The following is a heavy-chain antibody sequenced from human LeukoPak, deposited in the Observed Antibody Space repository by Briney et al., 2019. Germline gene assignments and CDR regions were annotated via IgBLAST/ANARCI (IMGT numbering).Heavy chain of an antibody. Sequence: GASVEVSCKASGYTFTGYYMHWVRQAPGQGLEWMGWINPNSGGTNYAQKFQGRVTMTRDTSISTAYMELSRLRSDDTAVYYCARVITGSLTPYDYWGQGTLVTVSS. V-gene: IGHV1-2*02. CDR2: INPNSGGT. J-gene: IGHJ4*02. CDR3: ARVITGSLTPYDY. D-gene: IGHD1-20*01. CDR1: GYTFTGYY.